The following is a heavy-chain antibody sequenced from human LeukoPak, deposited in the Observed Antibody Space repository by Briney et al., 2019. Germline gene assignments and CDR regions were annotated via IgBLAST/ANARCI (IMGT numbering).Heavy chain of an antibody. Sequence: SETLSLTCAVSGDSFSGNNYWTWVRQPPGKGLEWIGEIYRSGATNYNPSLKSRVAVSQDKSKNQFSLKLNSVTAADTAIYYCARNSGYSDLNYWGQGVLVTVSS. V-gene: IGHV4-4*02. J-gene: IGHJ4*02. CDR3: ARNSGYSDLNY. CDR1: GDSFSGNNY. CDR2: IYRSGAT. D-gene: IGHD3-22*01.